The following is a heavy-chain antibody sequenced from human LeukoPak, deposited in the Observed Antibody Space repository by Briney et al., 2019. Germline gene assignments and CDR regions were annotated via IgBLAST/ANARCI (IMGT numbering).Heavy chain of an antibody. J-gene: IGHJ4*02. CDR2: MYSGGTR. Sequence: GGSLRLSCAVSGFIVSYNYMSWVRQSPGKGLGWGSVMYSGGTRDYADSVKGRFIISRDYSRNTLYLQMRDLRAADTAVYYCARSRGYHFLNNWGQGNPVPVSS. V-gene: IGHV3-53*01. D-gene: IGHD3-22*01. CDR3: ARSRGYHFLNN. CDR1: GFIVSYNY.